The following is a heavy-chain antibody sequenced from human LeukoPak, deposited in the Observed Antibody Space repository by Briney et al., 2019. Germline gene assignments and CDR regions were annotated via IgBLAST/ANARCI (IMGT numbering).Heavy chain of an antibody. CDR2: IYTSGST. J-gene: IGHJ4*02. CDR1: GSSISSYY. V-gene: IGHV4-4*07. CDR3: ARQRELYYYDSSGTTVLDY. Sequence: SETLSLTCTVSGSSISSYYWSWIRQPAGKGLEWIGRIYTSGSTNYNPSLKSRVTISVDKSKNQFSLKLSSVTAADTAVYYCARQRELYYYDSSGTTVLDYWGQGTLVTVSS. D-gene: IGHD3-22*01.